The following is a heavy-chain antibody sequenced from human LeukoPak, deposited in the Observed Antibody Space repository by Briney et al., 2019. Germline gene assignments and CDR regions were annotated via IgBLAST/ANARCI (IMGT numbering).Heavy chain of an antibody. CDR3: ARYLFWYYYDSSGPSLGY. Sequence: GASVKVSCKASGYTFNDYSMHWVRQAPGQGLEWMGWINPNSGGTNYAQKFQGRVTMTRDTSISTAYMELSRLRSDDTAVFYCARYLFWYYYDSSGPSLGYWGQGTLVTVSS. CDR1: GYTFNDYS. D-gene: IGHD3-22*01. J-gene: IGHJ4*02. CDR2: INPNSGGT. V-gene: IGHV1-2*02.